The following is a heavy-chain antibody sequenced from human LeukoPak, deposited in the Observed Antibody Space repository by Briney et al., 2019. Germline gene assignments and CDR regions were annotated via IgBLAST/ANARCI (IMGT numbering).Heavy chain of an antibody. Sequence: GASVKVSCKASGYTFTGYYMHWVRQAPGQGLEWMGWINPNSGGTNYAQKFQGRVTMTRDTSISTAYMELSRLRSDDTAVYYCARPSMVAPQGYYYYYMDVWGKGTTVTVSS. CDR2: INPNSGGT. V-gene: IGHV1-2*02. D-gene: IGHD3-10*01. CDR1: GYTFTGYY. CDR3: ARPSMVAPQGYYYYYMDV. J-gene: IGHJ6*03.